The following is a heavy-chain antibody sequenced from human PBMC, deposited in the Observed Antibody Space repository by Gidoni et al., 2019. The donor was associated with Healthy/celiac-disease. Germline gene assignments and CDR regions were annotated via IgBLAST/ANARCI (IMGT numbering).Heavy chain of an antibody. CDR1: GFTCSSYG. V-gene: IGHV3-33*01. J-gene: IGHJ5*02. CDR2: ILYDGSNK. CDR3: ATSPYGSGSYYSPRGRFDP. Sequence: QVQLVESGGGVVQPGRSLRLSCAAAGFTCSSYGMHWVRQAPGKGLEWVAVILYDGSNKYYADSVKGRFTISRDNSKNTLYLQMNSLRAEDTAVYYCATSPYGSGSYYSPRGRFDPWGQGTLVTVSS. D-gene: IGHD3-10*01.